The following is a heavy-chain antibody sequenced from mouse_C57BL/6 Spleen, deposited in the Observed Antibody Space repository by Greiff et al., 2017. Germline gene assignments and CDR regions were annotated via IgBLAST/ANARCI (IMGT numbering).Heavy chain of an antibody. CDR3: TRDQGDYYAMDY. CDR1: GFTFSSYA. J-gene: IGHJ4*01. CDR2: ISSGGDYI. V-gene: IGHV5-9-1*02. Sequence: EVKLMESGEGLVKPGGSLKLSCAASGFTFSSYAMSWVRQTPEKRLEWVAYISSGGDYIYYADTVKGRFTISRDNARNTLYLQMSSLKSEDTAMYYCTRDQGDYYAMDYWGQGTSVTVSS.